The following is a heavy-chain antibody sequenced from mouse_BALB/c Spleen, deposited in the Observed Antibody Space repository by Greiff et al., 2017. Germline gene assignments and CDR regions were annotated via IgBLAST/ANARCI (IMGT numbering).Heavy chain of an antibody. Sequence: EVKLMESGPSLVKPSQTLSLTCSVTGDSITSGYWNWIRKFPGNKLEYMGYISYSGSTYYNPSLKSRISITRDTSKNQYYLQLNSVTTEDTATYYCARYTAKRGYFDVWGAGTTVTVSS. V-gene: IGHV3-8*02. CDR2: ISYSGST. D-gene: IGHD1-2*01. CDR1: GDSITSGY. CDR3: ARYTAKRGYFDV. J-gene: IGHJ1*01.